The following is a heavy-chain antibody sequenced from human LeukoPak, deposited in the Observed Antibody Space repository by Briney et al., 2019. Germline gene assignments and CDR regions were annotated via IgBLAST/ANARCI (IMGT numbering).Heavy chain of an antibody. D-gene: IGHD5/OR15-5a*01. CDR1: GGSFSGYY. CDR2: INHSGST. CDR3: ARVDVVTLVLDY. V-gene: IGHV4-34*01. J-gene: IGHJ4*02. Sequence: SETLSLTCAVYGGSFSGYYWSWIRQPPGKGLEWIGEINHSGSTNYNPSLKSRVTISVDTSRNQFSLELSSVTAADTAVYYCARVDVVTLVLDYWGQGTLVTVSS.